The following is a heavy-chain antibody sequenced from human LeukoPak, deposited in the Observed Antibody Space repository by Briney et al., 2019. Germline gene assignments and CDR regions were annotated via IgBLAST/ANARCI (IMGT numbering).Heavy chain of an antibody. V-gene: IGHV4-59*08. CDR1: GGSLSSYY. Sequence: SETLSLTCTVSGGSLSSYYWSWIRQPPGKGLEWIGYIYYSGSTNYNPSLKSRVTISVDTSKNQFSLKLSSVAAADTAVYYCARHSLVLEWLYYFDYWGQGTLVTVSS. CDR3: ARHSLVLEWLYYFDY. J-gene: IGHJ4*02. CDR2: IYYSGST. D-gene: IGHD3-3*01.